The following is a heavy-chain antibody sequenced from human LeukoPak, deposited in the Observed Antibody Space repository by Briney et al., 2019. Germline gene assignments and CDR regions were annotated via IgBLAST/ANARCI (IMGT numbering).Heavy chain of an antibody. J-gene: IGHJ3*02. CDR2: IKQDGSEK. V-gene: IGHV3-7*01. D-gene: IGHD3-10*01. CDR1: VFTFSSYW. CDR3: ARGPGRPNAFDI. Sequence: GGSLRLSCAASVFTFSSYWMSWVRQAPGKGLEWVANIKQDGSEKYYVDSVKGRFPISRDNAKNSLYLQMNSLRAEDTAVYYCARGPGRPNAFDIWGQGTMVTVSS.